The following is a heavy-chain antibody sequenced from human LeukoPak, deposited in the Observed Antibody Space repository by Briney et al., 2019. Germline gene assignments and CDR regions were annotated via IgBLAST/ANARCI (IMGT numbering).Heavy chain of an antibody. Sequence: GGSLRLSCAASGFTFSSYGMHWVRQAPGKGLEWVAVISYDGSSKYYADSVKGRFTISRDNSKNTLYLQMNSLRAEDTAVYYCARARNSYGYGDAFDIWGQGTMVTVSS. V-gene: IGHV3-30*19. J-gene: IGHJ3*02. CDR3: ARARNSYGYGDAFDI. CDR2: ISYDGSSK. D-gene: IGHD5-18*01. CDR1: GFTFSSYG.